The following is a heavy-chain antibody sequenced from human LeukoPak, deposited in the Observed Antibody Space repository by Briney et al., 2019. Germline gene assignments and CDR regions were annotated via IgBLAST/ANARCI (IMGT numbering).Heavy chain of an antibody. Sequence: GGSLRLSCAASGFTVSSNYMSWVRQAPGKGLEWVSVIYSGGSTYYADSVKGRFTISRDNSKNTLYLQMNSLRAEDTAVYYCAKDQGEGNYGDYVFDYWGQGTLVTVSS. J-gene: IGHJ4*02. D-gene: IGHD4-17*01. V-gene: IGHV3-53*05. CDR1: GFTVSSNY. CDR2: IYSGGST. CDR3: AKDQGEGNYGDYVFDY.